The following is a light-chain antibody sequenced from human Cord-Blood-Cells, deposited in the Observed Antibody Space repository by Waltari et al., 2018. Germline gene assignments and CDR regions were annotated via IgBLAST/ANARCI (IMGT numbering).Light chain of an antibody. V-gene: IGKV1-39*01. CDR1: QSISSY. CDR2: AAS. Sequence: DIQMTQSPSSLSASVGDRVTITCRASQSISSYLNWDQQKPGKAPKLLIYAASSLQSGVSSRFSGSGSGTDFTLTISRLQPEDFATYYCQQSYSTPKTFGQGTKVEIK. J-gene: IGKJ1*01. CDR3: QQSYSTPKT.